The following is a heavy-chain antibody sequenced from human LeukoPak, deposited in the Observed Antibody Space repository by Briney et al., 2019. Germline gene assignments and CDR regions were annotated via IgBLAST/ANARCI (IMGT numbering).Heavy chain of an antibody. CDR3: ASSGYDLGGGPYYFDY. CDR1: GFTFSSYG. CDR2: ISYDGSNK. Sequence: PGGSLRLSCAASGFTFSSYGMHWVRQAPGKGLEWVAVISYDGSNKYYADSVKGRFTISRDNSKNTLYLQMNSLRAEDTAVYYCASSGYDLGGGPYYFDYWGQGTLVTVSS. J-gene: IGHJ4*02. V-gene: IGHV3-30*03. D-gene: IGHD5-12*01.